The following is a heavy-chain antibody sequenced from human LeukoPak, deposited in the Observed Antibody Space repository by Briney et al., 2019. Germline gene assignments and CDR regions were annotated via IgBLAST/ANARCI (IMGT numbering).Heavy chain of an antibody. Sequence: PSETLSLTCTVSGGSISSYYWSWIRQPPGKGLEWIGYIYYSGSTNYNPSLKSRVTISVDTSKNQFSLKLSSVTAADTAVYYCARSEDTATGGYYYYYYMDVWGKGTTVTVSS. CDR2: IYYSGST. CDR3: ARSEDTATGGYYYYYYMDV. D-gene: IGHD5-18*01. J-gene: IGHJ6*03. CDR1: GGSISSYY. V-gene: IGHV4-59*01.